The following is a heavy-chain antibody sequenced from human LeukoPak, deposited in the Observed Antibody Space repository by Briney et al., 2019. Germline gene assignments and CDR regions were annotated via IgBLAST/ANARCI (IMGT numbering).Heavy chain of an antibody. J-gene: IGHJ4*02. CDR2: IYHSGST. Sequence: SQTLSLTCAVSGGSISSGGYSWSWIRQPPGKGLEWIGYIYHSGSTYYSPSLKSRVTISVDRSKNQFSLKLSSVTAADTAVYYCARGLTYYYDSSGPSYYFDYWGQGTLVTVSS. D-gene: IGHD3-22*01. V-gene: IGHV4-30-2*01. CDR3: ARGLTYYYDSSGPSYYFDY. CDR1: GGSISSGGYS.